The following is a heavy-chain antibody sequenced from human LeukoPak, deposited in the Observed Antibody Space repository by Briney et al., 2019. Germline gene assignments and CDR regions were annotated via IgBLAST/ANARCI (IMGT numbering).Heavy chain of an antibody. J-gene: IGHJ4*02. CDR1: GYTFISYD. CDR2: INPNSGGT. Sequence: ASVKVSCKASGYTFISYDINWVRQAPGQGLEWMGWINPNSGGTNYAQKFQGRVTMTRDTSISTAYMELSRLRSDDTAVYYCALIAVAGPRIDYWGQGTLVTVSS. V-gene: IGHV1-2*02. CDR3: ALIAVAGPRIDY. D-gene: IGHD6-19*01.